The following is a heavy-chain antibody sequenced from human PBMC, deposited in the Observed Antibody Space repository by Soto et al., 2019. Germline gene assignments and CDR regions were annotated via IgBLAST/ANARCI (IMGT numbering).Heavy chain of an antibody. CDR2: ISGSGGST. J-gene: IGHJ6*02. Sequence: PGGSLRLSCAASGFTFSSYAMSWVRQAPGKGLEWVSAISGSGGSTYYADSVKGRFTISRDNSKNTLYLQMNSLRAEDTAVYYCAKGTAMVQLYYYYYGMDVWGQGTTVTVSS. V-gene: IGHV3-23*01. D-gene: IGHD5-18*01. CDR3: AKGTAMVQLYYYYYGMDV. CDR1: GFTFSSYA.